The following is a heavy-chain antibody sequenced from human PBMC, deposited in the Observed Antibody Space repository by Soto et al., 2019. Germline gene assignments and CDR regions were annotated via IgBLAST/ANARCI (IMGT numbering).Heavy chain of an antibody. CDR1: GFTFSSYA. CDR3: ASLWSPN. CDR2: ISYDGSNK. D-gene: IGHD3-3*01. Sequence: GGSLRLSCAASGFTFSSYAMHWVRQAPGKGLEWVAVISYDGSNKYYADSVKGRFTISRDNSKNTLYLQMNSLRAEDTAVYYCASLWSPNWGQGTLVTVSS. V-gene: IGHV3-30-3*01. J-gene: IGHJ4*02.